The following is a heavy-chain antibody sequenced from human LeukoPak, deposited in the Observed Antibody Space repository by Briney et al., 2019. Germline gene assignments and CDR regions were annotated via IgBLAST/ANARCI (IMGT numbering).Heavy chain of an antibody. V-gene: IGHV3-11*01. CDR2: ISSSGSTI. J-gene: IGHJ3*02. CDR3: ARAPMYYDFWSGYLTHAFDI. CDR1: GFTFSDYY. D-gene: IGHD3-3*01. Sequence: PGGSLRLSCAASGFTFSDYYMSWIRKASGKGLEWVSYISSSGSTIYYADSVKGRFTISRDNAKNSLYLQMNSLRAEDTAVYYCARAPMYYDFWSGYLTHAFDIWGQGTMVTVSS.